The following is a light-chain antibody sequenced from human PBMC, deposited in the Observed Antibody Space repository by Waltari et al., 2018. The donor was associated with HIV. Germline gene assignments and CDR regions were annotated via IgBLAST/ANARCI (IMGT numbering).Light chain of an antibody. CDR1: SGPVGVSKY. CDR2: DVT. J-gene: IGLJ6*01. Sequence: QSALTQPPSVSGSPGQSVTISCTASSGPVGVSKYVSWYQQYPDKAPKLIVYDVTHRPSGVPDRFSGSTSGSTASLTISDLQTADEADYYCCSFEGTYTPMFGGGTKVTVL. CDR3: CSFEGTYTPM. V-gene: IGLV2-11*01.